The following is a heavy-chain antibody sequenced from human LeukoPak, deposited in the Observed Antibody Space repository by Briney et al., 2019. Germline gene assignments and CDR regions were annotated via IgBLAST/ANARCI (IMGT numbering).Heavy chain of an antibody. J-gene: IGHJ4*02. Sequence: GGSLRLSCAASGFTFSSYAMYWVRQAPGKGLEWVALMSYDGSNRYYADSVKGRFTISRDNSKNTLYLQMNSLRAEDTAVYYCARGGREWLSVGIDYWGRGTLVTVSS. CDR1: GFTFSSYA. V-gene: IGHV3-30-3*01. CDR3: ARGGREWLSVGIDY. CDR2: MSYDGSNR. D-gene: IGHD6-19*01.